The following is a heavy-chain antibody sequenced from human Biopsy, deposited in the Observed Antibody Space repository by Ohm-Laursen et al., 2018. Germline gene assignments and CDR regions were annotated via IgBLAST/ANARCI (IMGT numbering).Heavy chain of an antibody. CDR2: INSNSGDT. J-gene: IGHJ6*02. CDR3: ARREQLFKPWELLVRGPNGYSYKSMDV. D-gene: IGHD1-26*01. Sequence: SVKVSCNASGYTFTDYYMYWVRQAPGQGLEWMGWINSNSGDTNYAQKFQGRVAMTRDTSITTAYLELSSLRSDDTAVYYCARREQLFKPWELLVRGPNGYSYKSMDVWGHGTTVTVSS. CDR1: GYTFTDYY. V-gene: IGHV1-2*02.